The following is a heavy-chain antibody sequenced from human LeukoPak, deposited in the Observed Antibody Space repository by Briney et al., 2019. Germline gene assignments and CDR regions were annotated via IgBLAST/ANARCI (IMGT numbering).Heavy chain of an antibody. J-gene: IGHJ6*02. CDR2: ISAYNGNT. D-gene: IGHD3-3*01. CDR3: AKDGYVEFLEPPPWDYYGMDV. CDR1: GYTFTSYG. Sequence: ASVKVSCKASGYTFTSYGISWVRQAPGQGLEWMGWISAYNGNTNYAQKLQGRVTMTTDTSTSTAYMELRSLRSDDTAVYYCAKDGYVEFLEPPPWDYYGMDVWGQGTTVTVSS. V-gene: IGHV1-18*01.